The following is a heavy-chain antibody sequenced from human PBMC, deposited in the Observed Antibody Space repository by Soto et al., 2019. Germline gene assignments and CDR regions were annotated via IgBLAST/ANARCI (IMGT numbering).Heavy chain of an antibody. CDR2: ISDDGSNL. V-gene: IGHV3-30-3*01. J-gene: IGHJ4*02. CDR1: GFTFSSYA. D-gene: IGHD3-16*01. Sequence: GGSLRLSCAASGFTFSSYAMHWVRQTPAKGLEWETIISDDGSNLHYAHSVKFRFTITRGNSKNTLYLQINSLRPGEKAVYYCARDYGRALTKGDYFDNWGQGALVTVSS. CDR3: ARDYGRALTKGDYFDN.